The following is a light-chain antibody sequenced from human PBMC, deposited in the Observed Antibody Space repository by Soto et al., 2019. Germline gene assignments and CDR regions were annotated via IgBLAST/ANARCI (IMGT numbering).Light chain of an antibody. Sequence: AIQMTQSPSSLAASVGDRVTITCRASQDIRNELGWYQQKPGKAPKLLVFAATSLQDGVPSRFSGSTSGSDFTLTISSLQPEDLATYYCLQDYTFPWTFGQGTRVEIK. V-gene: IGKV1-6*01. J-gene: IGKJ1*01. CDR1: QDIRNE. CDR2: AAT. CDR3: LQDYTFPWT.